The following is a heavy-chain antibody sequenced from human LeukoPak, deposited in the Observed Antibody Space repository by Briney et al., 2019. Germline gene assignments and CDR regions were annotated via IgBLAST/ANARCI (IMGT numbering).Heavy chain of an antibody. J-gene: IGHJ4*02. CDR1: GGSFSGYY. Sequence: SETLSLTCAVYGGSFSGYYWSWIRQSPGKGLEWIGEINHSGSTNYNPSLKSRVTISVDTSKNQFSLKLSSVTAADTAVYYCASDYYGSGSFSYFDYWGQGTLVTVSS. CDR2: INHSGST. D-gene: IGHD3-10*01. CDR3: ASDYYGSGSFSYFDY. V-gene: IGHV4-34*01.